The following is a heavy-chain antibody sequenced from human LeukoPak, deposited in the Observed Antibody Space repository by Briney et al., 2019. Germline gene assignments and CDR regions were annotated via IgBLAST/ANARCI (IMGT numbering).Heavy chain of an antibody. V-gene: IGHV3-7*03. CDR2: IAANGNDK. D-gene: IGHD1-26*01. CDR1: GFTFRKYW. CDR3: AKDHRDSGNYYYYYGLDV. J-gene: IGHJ6*02. Sequence: PGGSLRLSCAASGFTFRKYWMAWVRQAPGQGLEWVATIAANGNDKDYEDSLKGRFTISRDNAKNSLSLQIDSLRAEDTAVYYCAKDHRDSGNYYYYYGLDVWGQGTMVTVSS.